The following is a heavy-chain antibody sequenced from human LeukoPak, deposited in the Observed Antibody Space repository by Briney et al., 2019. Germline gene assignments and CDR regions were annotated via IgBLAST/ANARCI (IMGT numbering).Heavy chain of an antibody. D-gene: IGHD4-17*01. V-gene: IGHV1-69*06. Sequence: SVKVSCKASGYTFTGYYMHWVRQAPGQGLEWMGGIIPIFGTANYAQKFQGRVTITADKSTSTAYMELSSLRSEDTAVYYCARALGVYGDYDFDYWGQGTLVTVSS. J-gene: IGHJ4*02. CDR1: GYTFTGYY. CDR3: ARALGVYGDYDFDY. CDR2: IIPIFGTA.